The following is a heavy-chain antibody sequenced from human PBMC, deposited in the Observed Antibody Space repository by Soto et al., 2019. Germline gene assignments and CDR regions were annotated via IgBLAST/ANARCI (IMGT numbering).Heavy chain of an antibody. J-gene: IGHJ4*02. CDR3: ARVHHYYDSSGYPDPPDY. Sequence: GASVKVSCKASGYTFTSYGISWVRQAPGQGLEWMGWISAYNGNTNYAQKLQGRVTMTTDTSTITAYMELRSLRSDDTAVYYYARVHHYYDSSGYPDPPDYWGQGTLVTVSS. D-gene: IGHD3-22*01. CDR2: ISAYNGNT. V-gene: IGHV1-18*01. CDR1: GYTFTSYG.